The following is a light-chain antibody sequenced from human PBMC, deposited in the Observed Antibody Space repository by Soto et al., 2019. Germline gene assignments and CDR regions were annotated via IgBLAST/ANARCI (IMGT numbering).Light chain of an antibody. Sequence: QSALTQPPSASGSPGQSVTISCTGTSSDVGNYNYVSWYQQHPGKAPKLMIYEVTKRPSGVPDRFSGSKSGNTASLTVSGLQAEDEADYYCSSDAGSKTLFGGGTKLTVL. V-gene: IGLV2-8*01. CDR1: SSDVGNYNY. J-gene: IGLJ3*02. CDR2: EVT. CDR3: SSDAGSKTL.